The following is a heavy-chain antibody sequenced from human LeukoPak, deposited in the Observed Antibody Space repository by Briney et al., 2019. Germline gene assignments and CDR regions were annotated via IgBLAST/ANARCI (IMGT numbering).Heavy chain of an antibody. CDR1: GGSISSSTYY. J-gene: IGHJ4*02. V-gene: IGHV4-39*01. CDR2: IYYSGTT. Sequence: SETLSLTCTVSGGSISSSTYYWGWIRQPPGKGLEWIGSIYYSGTTDYNPSLRSRVTISVDTSKNQFSLKLSSVTAADTAVYYCARHHSSSWYAPFDYWGQGTLVTVSS. CDR3: ARHHSSSWYAPFDY. D-gene: IGHD6-13*01.